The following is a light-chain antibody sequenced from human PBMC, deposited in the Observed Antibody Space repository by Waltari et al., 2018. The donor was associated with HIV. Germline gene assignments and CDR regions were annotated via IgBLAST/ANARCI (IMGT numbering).Light chain of an antibody. V-gene: IGLV2-11*01. CDR3: CAYAGNYTFV. Sequence: QSALTQPRSVSGSPGQSVTISCTGTSSAGGGYNYVSWYQQHPGTSPQFMIYDVSTRPYGVPDRFSGSKSGNTAARPISGLQAEDEADYYCCAYAGNYTFVFGGGTKLTVL. CDR2: DVS. CDR1: SSAGGGYNY. J-gene: IGLJ2*01.